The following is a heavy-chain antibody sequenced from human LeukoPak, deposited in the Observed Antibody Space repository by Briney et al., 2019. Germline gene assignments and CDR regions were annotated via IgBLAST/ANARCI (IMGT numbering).Heavy chain of an antibody. CDR3: ARDLGAGDIVVVPAYFDY. CDR1: GFTFSSYS. D-gene: IGHD2-2*01. J-gene: IGHJ4*02. CDR2: ISSSSSYI. Sequence: PGGSLRLSCAASGFTFSSYSMNWVREAPWKGLEWVSSISSSSSYIYYADSVKGRFTISRDNAKNSLYLQMNSLRAEDTAVYYCARDLGAGDIVVVPAYFDYWGQGTLVTVSS. V-gene: IGHV3-21*01.